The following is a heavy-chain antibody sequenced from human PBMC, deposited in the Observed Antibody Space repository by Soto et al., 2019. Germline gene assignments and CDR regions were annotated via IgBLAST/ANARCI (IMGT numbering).Heavy chain of an antibody. Sequence: PGESLKISCAASGFTFSSVWMSWVRQTPGKGLEWVGRILSKTDAETTDYAAPVKGRFTISRDDSKNALYLQMNSLKTEDTAVYYCTSLYQGISNWGQGTLVTVSS. J-gene: IGHJ4*02. V-gene: IGHV3-15*01. D-gene: IGHD1-20*01. CDR2: ILSKTDAETT. CDR3: TSLYQGISN. CDR1: GFTFSSVW.